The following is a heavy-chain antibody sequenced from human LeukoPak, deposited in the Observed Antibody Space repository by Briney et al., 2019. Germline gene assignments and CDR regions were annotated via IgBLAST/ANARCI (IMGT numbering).Heavy chain of an antibody. V-gene: IGHV1-69*05. Sequence: SVKVSCKASGGTFSSYAISWVRQAPGQGLEWMGGIIPIFGTANYAQKFQGRVTITTGESTSTAYMELSSLRSEDTAVYYCAAYPGHGAFDIWGQGTMVTVSS. J-gene: IGHJ3*02. D-gene: IGHD2-2*02. CDR3: AAYPGHGAFDI. CDR2: IIPIFGTA. CDR1: GGTFSSYA.